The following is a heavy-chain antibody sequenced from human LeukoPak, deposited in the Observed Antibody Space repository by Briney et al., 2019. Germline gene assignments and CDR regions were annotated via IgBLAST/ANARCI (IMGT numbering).Heavy chain of an antibody. V-gene: IGHV3-48*01. Sequence: PGGSLRLSCAASGFTFSSYSMNWVRQAPGKGLEWVSYISSSSSTIYYADSVKGRYTISRDNAKNSLYLQMNSLRAEDTAVYYCARVVTDYMDVWGKGTTVTVSS. CDR3: ARVVTDYMDV. D-gene: IGHD2-21*02. CDR2: ISSSSSTI. CDR1: GFTFSSYS. J-gene: IGHJ6*03.